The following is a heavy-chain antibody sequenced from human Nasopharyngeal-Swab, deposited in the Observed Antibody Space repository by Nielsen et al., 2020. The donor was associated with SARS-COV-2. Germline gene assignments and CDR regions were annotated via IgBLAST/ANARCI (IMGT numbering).Heavy chain of an antibody. V-gene: IGHV1-69*13. D-gene: IGHD1-26*01. CDR3: ARHSGSYYYGMDV. CDR2: IIPIFGTA. J-gene: IGHJ6*02. CDR1: GGTFSSYA. Sequence: SVKVSCKASGGTFSSYAISWVRQAPGQGLEWMGGIIPIFGTANYAQKFQGRITITADESTSTAYMELSSLRSEDTAVYYCARHSGSYYYGMDVWGQGTTVTVSS.